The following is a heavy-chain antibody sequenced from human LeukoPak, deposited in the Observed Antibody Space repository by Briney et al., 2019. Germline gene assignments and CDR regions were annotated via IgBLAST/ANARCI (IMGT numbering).Heavy chain of an antibody. CDR3: ARVYSGSFHFDY. D-gene: IGHD1-26*01. V-gene: IGHV4-39*07. Sequence: SETLSLTCTVSGGSISSSSYYWGWIRQPPGKGLEWIGSIYYSGSTYYNPSLKSRVTISVDTSKNQFSLKLSSVTAAATAVYYCARVYSGSFHFDYWGQGTLVTVSS. CDR2: IYYSGST. J-gene: IGHJ4*02. CDR1: GGSISSSSYY.